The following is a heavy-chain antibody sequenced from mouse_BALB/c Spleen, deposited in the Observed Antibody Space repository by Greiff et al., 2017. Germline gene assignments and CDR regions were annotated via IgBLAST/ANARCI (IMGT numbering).Heavy chain of an antibody. V-gene: IGHV5-4*02. CDR2: ISDGGSYT. J-gene: IGHJ4*01. Sequence: EVKLVESGGGLVKPGGSLKLSCAASGFTFSDYYMYWVRQTPEKRLEWVATISDGGSYTYYPDSVKGRFTISRDNAKNNLYLQMSSLKSEDTAMYYYARDHYRYAMDYWGQGTSVTVSS. D-gene: IGHD2-14*01. CDR3: ARDHYRYAMDY. CDR1: GFTFSDYY.